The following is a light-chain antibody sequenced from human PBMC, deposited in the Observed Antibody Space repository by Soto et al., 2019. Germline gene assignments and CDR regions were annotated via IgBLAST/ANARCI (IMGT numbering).Light chain of an antibody. CDR3: QHYNNYPWT. CDR2: KAS. CDR1: QSISSW. Sequence: DIQMTQSPSTLSASVGDRVTITCRASQSISSWLAWYQQKPGKAPKLLLYKASSLESGVPSRFSGSGSGTEFTLTISSLQPDDFATYYCQHYNNYPWTFGQGTKVEIK. J-gene: IGKJ1*01. V-gene: IGKV1-5*03.